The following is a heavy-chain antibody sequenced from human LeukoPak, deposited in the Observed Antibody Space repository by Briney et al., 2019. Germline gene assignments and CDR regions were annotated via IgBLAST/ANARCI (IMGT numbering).Heavy chain of an antibody. Sequence: GGSLRLSCAASGFTFSDYYMSWIRQAPGKGLEWVSYISSSGSTIYYADSVKGRFTISRDNAKNSLYLQMNSLRAEDTALYYCARVRSGSYFGSYFDYWGQGTLVTVSS. J-gene: IGHJ4*02. V-gene: IGHV3-11*01. CDR2: ISSSGSTI. CDR3: ARVRSGSYFGSYFDY. CDR1: GFTFSDYY. D-gene: IGHD1-26*01.